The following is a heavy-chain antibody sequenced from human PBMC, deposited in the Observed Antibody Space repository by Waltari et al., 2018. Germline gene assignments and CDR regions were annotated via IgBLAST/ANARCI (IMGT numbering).Heavy chain of an antibody. V-gene: IGHV3-30*04. CDR3: VRDHGGSTGFPY. J-gene: IGHJ4*02. D-gene: IGHD2-8*02. Sequence: MHWVRQAPGRGLEWVSVMSFDGSHKYYVDSVKGRFTISRDNSKNTLYLQMNSLRTEDTAMYYCVRDHGGSTGFPYWGQGTLVTVSS. CDR2: MSFDGSHK.